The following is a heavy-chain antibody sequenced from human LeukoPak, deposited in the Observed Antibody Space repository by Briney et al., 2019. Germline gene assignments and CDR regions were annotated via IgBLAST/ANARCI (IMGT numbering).Heavy chain of an antibody. CDR2: ISGSGGST. CDR3: AKSQGGGNYHGGDY. Sequence: PGGSLRLSCAAFGFTFSSYAMSWVRQAPGKGLEWVSAISGSGGSTYYADSVKGRFTISRDNSKNTLYLQMNSLRAEDTAVYYCAKSQGGGNYHGGDYRGQGTLVTVSS. CDR1: GFTFSSYA. D-gene: IGHD4/OR15-4a*01. J-gene: IGHJ4*02. V-gene: IGHV3-23*01.